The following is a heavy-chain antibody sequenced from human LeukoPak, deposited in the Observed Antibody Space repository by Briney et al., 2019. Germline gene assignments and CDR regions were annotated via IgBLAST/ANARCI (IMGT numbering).Heavy chain of an antibody. V-gene: IGHV3-13*04. CDR1: GFTFSSYD. D-gene: IGHD3-22*01. CDR2: IGTTGDT. CDR3: ASILYYYHTSGYYGGTFDT. J-gene: IGHJ3*02. Sequence: AGGSLRLSCAASGFTFSSYDMHWVRQPTGKGLEWVSGIGTTGDTYYPGSVKGRFTISRENAKNALYLQMNSLRAEDTPVYYCASILYYYHTSGYYGGTFDTWGQGTMVIVSS.